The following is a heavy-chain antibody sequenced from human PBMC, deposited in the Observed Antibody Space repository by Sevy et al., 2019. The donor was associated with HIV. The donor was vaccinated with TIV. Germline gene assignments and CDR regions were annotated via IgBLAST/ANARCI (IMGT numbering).Heavy chain of an antibody. CDR3: ARAVPTYCSSWYRSPFDY. CDR1: GFTVSSNY. J-gene: IGHJ4*02. CDR2: IYSGGST. D-gene: IGHD6-13*01. V-gene: IGHV3-66*02. Sequence: GGSLRLSCAASGFTVSSNYMSWVRQAPGKGLEWVSVIYSGGSTYYADSVKGRFTISRDNSKNTLYLQMNSLRAEDTAVYYCARAVPTYCSSWYRSPFDYWGQGTLVTVSS.